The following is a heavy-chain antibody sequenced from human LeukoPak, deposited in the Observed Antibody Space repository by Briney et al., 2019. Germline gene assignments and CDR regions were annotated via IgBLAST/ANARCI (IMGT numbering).Heavy chain of an antibody. Sequence: KPAETLSLTCTVSGRSISSHYWSWIRQPPGKGLEWLGYIYYSGSTNYNPSLKTRVPISVDTSKNQFSLKLSSETAADTAVNYCARYYYDSSGYYSDYWGQGTLVTVSS. CDR1: GRSISSHY. V-gene: IGHV4-59*11. D-gene: IGHD3-22*01. CDR3: ARYYYDSSGYYSDY. J-gene: IGHJ4*02. CDR2: IYYSGST.